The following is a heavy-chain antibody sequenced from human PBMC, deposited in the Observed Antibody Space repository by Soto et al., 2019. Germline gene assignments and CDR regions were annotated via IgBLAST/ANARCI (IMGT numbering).Heavy chain of an antibody. Sequence: QVQLVESGGGVVQPGRSLRLSCAASGFTFSSYGMHWVRQAPGKGLEWVAVIWYDGSNKYYADSVKGRFTIFRDNYYSTLYMQMDSLRSEDTAVYYCARKQRGCSYRMDVWGQGTTVTVSS. CDR3: ARKQRGCSYRMDV. D-gene: IGHD2-15*01. J-gene: IGHJ6*02. V-gene: IGHV3-33*01. CDR2: IWYDGSNK. CDR1: GFTFSSYG.